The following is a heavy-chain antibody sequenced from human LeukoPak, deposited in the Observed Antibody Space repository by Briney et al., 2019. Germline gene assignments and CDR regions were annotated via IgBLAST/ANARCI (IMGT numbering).Heavy chain of an antibody. Sequence: GGSLRLSCAASGFTFSSYGMHWVRQAPGKGLEWVSAISGSGGSTYYADSVKGRFTISRDNSKNTLYLQMNSLRAEDTAVYYCAKDSPYYYDSSGYLNWGQGTLVTVSS. CDR2: ISGSGGST. J-gene: IGHJ4*02. CDR3: AKDSPYYYDSSGYLN. D-gene: IGHD3-22*01. CDR1: GFTFSSYG. V-gene: IGHV3-23*01.